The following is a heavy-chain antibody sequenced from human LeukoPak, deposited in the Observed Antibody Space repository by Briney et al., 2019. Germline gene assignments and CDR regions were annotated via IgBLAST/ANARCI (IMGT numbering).Heavy chain of an antibody. CDR3: ARRASGAPDS. D-gene: IGHD2-15*01. CDR2: ITNSGAM. CDR1: GFTFSTYA. J-gene: IGHJ5*01. V-gene: IGHV3-48*01. Sequence: GGSLRLSCVASGFTFSTYAMIWVRLAPGKGLDYVSHITNSGAMYYADSVKDRFTISRDNAKNSVFLQMNSLRADTAVYYCARRASGAPDSWGQGTLVTVSS.